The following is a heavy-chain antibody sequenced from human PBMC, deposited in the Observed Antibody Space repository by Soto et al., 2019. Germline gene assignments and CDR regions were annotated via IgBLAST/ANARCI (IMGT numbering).Heavy chain of an antibody. J-gene: IGHJ4*02. CDR2: ISNSNADT. D-gene: IGHD3-22*01. CDR1: GFSISDYY. V-gene: IGHV3-11*05. Sequence: QVQLVESGGKLVKPGGSLRLSCAVSGFSISDYYMSWIRQAPGKGLEWGSCISNSNADTNHADSVRGRFTISRDNANNALYLQMKSLRVEDTAVYYCARGRGDRSGYCTFFDQWGQGTLVTVSS. CDR3: ARGRGDRSGYCTFFDQ.